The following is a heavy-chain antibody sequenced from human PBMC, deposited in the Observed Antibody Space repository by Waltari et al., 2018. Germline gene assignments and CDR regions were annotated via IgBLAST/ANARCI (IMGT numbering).Heavy chain of an antibody. D-gene: IGHD3-22*01. CDR1: GFPFDAYA. CDR3: AKGKAYYYDSSGGAAFDI. J-gene: IGHJ3*02. Sequence: EVPLVESAGGLVQPGRSLRLSCPASGFPFDAYAMPFVRPPPATGLEWVSGIRWNSGSIGYADSVKGRFTISRDNAKNSLYLQMNSLRAEDMALYYCAKGKAYYYDSSGGAAFDIWGQGTMVTVSS. V-gene: IGHV3-9*03. CDR2: IRWNSGSI.